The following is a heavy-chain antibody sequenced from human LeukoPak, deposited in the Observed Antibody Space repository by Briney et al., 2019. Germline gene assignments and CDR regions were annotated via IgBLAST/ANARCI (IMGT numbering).Heavy chain of an antibody. V-gene: IGHV3-74*01. D-gene: IGHD2-15*01. CDR1: GFTFSSYW. J-gene: IGHJ4*02. CDR3: ARPEGGCSGGTCYPDY. Sequence: GGSLRLSCAASGFTFSSYWMHWVRQAPGKGLVWVSRINSDGSSTSYADSVKGRFTISRDNSKNTLYLEMNSLRAEDTGVYYCARPEGGCSGGTCYPDYWGQGTLVIVSS. CDR2: INSDGSST.